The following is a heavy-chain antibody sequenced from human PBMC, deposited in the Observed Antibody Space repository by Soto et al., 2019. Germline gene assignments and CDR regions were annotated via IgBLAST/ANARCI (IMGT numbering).Heavy chain of an antibody. Sequence: EVQLVESGGDLVQPGGSLRLSCVASGFTFSSRWMHWVRHAPGKGLVWVSRINSDGTSTGYADSVRGRFTISRDNAKNTLYLQMNSLRAEDTAVYYCVRDTWVTRFDYWGQGTLVTVSS. V-gene: IGHV3-74*01. D-gene: IGHD2-21*02. J-gene: IGHJ4*02. CDR3: VRDTWVTRFDY. CDR1: GFTFSSRW. CDR2: INSDGTST.